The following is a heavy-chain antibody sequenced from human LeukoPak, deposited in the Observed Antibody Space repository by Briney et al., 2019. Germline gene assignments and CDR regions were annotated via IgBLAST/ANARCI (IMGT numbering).Heavy chain of an antibody. CDR2: IYPGDSDT. CDR3: ARQGLLWFGELSPFDY. D-gene: IGHD3-10*01. J-gene: IGHJ4*02. CDR1: GYSFTSYW. V-gene: IGHV5-51*01. Sequence: GESLKISCKGSGYSFTSYWIGWVRQMPGKGLEWMGIIYPGDSDTRYSPSFQGQVTISADKSISTAYLQWSSLKASDTAMYYCARQGLLWFGELSPFDYWGQGTLVTVSS.